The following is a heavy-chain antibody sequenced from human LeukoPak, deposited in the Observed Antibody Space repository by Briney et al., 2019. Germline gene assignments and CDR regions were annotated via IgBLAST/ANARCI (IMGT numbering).Heavy chain of an antibody. D-gene: IGHD3-22*01. CDR2: IYYSGST. CDR1: GGSISSGDYY. Sequence: PSETLSLTCTVSGGSISSGDYYWSWIRQPPGKGLEWIGYIYYSGSTYYNPSLKSRVTISVDTSKNQFSLKLSSVTAADTAVYYCARGTYYYDSSGYNYSYYFDYWGQGTLVTVSS. CDR3: ARGTYYYDSSGYNYSYYFDY. V-gene: IGHV4-30-4*01. J-gene: IGHJ4*02.